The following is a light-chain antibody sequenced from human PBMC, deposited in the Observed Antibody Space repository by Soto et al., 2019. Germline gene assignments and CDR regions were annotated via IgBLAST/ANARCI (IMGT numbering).Light chain of an antibody. CDR2: GNS. CDR3: QSYDSSLSEVV. Sequence: QSVLTQPPSVSGAPGQRVTISCTGSSSNIGAGYDVHWYQQLPGTAPKLLIYGNSNRPSGVPDRFSGSKSGTSASLAITGLQAEDEADYYCQSYDSSLSEVVFGGGTKVTVL. CDR1: SSNIGAGYD. J-gene: IGLJ2*01. V-gene: IGLV1-40*01.